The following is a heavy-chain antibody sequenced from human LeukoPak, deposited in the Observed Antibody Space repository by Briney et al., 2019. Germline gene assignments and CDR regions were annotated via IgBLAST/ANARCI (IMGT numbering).Heavy chain of an antibody. J-gene: IGHJ5*02. CDR1: GFTFSSYW. Sequence: PGGSLRLSCAASGFTFSSYWMHWVRQVPGKGLVWVSRINGDGSSTTYADSVKGRFTISRDHAKNTLYLQMNSLRAEDTAIYYCARDLRCSSTSCYNWFDPWGQGTLVTVSS. V-gene: IGHV3-74*01. CDR2: INGDGSST. CDR3: ARDLRCSSTSCYNWFDP. D-gene: IGHD2-2*01.